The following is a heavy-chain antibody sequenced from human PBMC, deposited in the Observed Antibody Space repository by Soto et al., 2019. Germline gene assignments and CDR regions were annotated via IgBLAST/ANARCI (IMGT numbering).Heavy chain of an antibody. CDR2: IGPASGAT. CDR1: GYPFTGHY. Sequence: ASGKVCCKASGYPFTGHYIHLGRQAPEQGPEWMGEIGPASGATRYAQKFQGRVTMTRDTSITTVYMELKNLSPDDTAVYYCGRGRSGKIGVCYWGQGTKVTVSS. D-gene: IGHD1-26*01. J-gene: IGHJ4*02. V-gene: IGHV1-2*02. CDR3: GRGRSGKIGVCY.